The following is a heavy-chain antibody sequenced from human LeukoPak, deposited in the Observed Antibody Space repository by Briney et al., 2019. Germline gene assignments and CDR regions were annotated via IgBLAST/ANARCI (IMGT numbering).Heavy chain of an antibody. CDR2: MNPQSGNT. Sequence: ASVKVSCKASGNTFSSYDINWVRQATGHGLEWMGWMNPQSGNTGYAQKFQGRVIMTRNSSILTAYMGLSSLKSEDTAMYFCARAYAAGYHSYDAFDMWGQGTMVTVSS. J-gene: IGHJ3*02. V-gene: IGHV1-8*01. CDR1: GNTFSSYD. D-gene: IGHD3-22*01. CDR3: ARAYAAGYHSYDAFDM.